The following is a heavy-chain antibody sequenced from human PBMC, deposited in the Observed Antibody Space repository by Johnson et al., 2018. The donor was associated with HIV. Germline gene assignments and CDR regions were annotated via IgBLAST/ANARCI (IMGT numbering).Heavy chain of an antibody. J-gene: IGHJ3*02. V-gene: IGHV3-30-3*01. CDR2: ISYDGSNN. D-gene: IGHD6-13*01. Sequence: VHLVESGGGVVQPGRSLRLSCAASGFTFSSYAMHWVRQAPGKGLEWVAVISYDGSNNYYADSVKGRFTISRDNSKNTLYLQLNSLRAEDTAVYYCARAYSSSWYRDDAFDIWGQGTMVTVFS. CDR1: GFTFSSYA. CDR3: ARAYSSSWYRDDAFDI.